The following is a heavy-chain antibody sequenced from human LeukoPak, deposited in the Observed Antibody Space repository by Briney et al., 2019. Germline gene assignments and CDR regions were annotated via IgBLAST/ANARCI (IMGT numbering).Heavy chain of an antibody. CDR3: ARHCSGGSCYIVLDY. D-gene: IGHD2-15*01. V-gene: IGHV4-39*01. CDR2: IYYNGHT. CDR1: GGPISDSGDY. Sequence: SETLSLTCTVSGGPISDSGDYWGWIRQPPGKGLEWIGSIYYNGHTYYNPSLKSRVTISVDTSKNQFSLKLTSVTAADTAVFYCARHCSGGSCYIVLDYWGRGSLVTVSS. J-gene: IGHJ4*02.